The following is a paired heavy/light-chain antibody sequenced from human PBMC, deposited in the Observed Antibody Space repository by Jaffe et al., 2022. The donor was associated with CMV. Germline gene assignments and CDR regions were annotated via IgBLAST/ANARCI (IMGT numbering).Heavy chain of an antibody. D-gene: IGHD3-9*01. Sequence: QVQLQESGPGLVKPSETLSLTCTVSGGSISSYYWSWIRQPPGKGLEWIGYIYYSGSTNYNPSLKSRVTISVDTSKNQFSLKLSSVTAADTAVYYCARAHTHQRYFDWLPNPYDLYYMDVWGKGTTVTVSS. CDR2: IYYSGST. J-gene: IGHJ6*03. CDR1: GGSISSYY. CDR3: ARAHTHQRYFDWLPNPYDLYYMDV. V-gene: IGHV4-59*01.
Light chain of an antibody. CDR3: QQYGSSPGVFT. V-gene: IGKV3-20*01. J-gene: IGKJ3*01. CDR2: GAS. Sequence: EIVLTQSPGTLSLSPGERATLSCRASQSVSSSYLAWYQQKPGQAPRLLIYGASSRATGIPDRFSGSGSGTDFTLTISRLEPEDFAVYYCQQYGSSPGVFTFGPGTKVDIK. CDR1: QSVSSSY.